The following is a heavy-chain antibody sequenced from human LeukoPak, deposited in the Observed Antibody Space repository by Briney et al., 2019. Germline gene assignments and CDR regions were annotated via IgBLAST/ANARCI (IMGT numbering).Heavy chain of an antibody. CDR2: IKQDGSEK. CDR3: AKDERSYYYGSGSLDY. Sequence: GGSLRLSCAASGFTFSSYWMSWVRQAPGKGLEWVANIKQDGSEKYYVDSVKGRFTISRDNAKNSLYLQMNSLRAEDTAVYYCAKDERSYYYGSGSLDYWGQGTLVTVSS. V-gene: IGHV3-7*01. J-gene: IGHJ4*02. CDR1: GFTFSSYW. D-gene: IGHD3-10*01.